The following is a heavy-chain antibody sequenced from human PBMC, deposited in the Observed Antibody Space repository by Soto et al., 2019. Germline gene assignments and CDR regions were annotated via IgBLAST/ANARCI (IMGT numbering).Heavy chain of an antibody. CDR1: GGSISSGDYY. J-gene: IGHJ6*02. CDR3: AREGGITGPTYGMDV. CDR2: IYYSGST. D-gene: IGHD1-7*01. Sequence: QVQLQESGPGLVKPSQTLSLTCTVSGGSISSGDYYWSWIRQPPGKGLEWIGYIYYSGSTYYNPSLKSRVTRSVDTSKNQFPRKLSSVTATDTAVYYCAREGGITGPTYGMDVWGQGTTVTVSS. V-gene: IGHV4-30-4*01.